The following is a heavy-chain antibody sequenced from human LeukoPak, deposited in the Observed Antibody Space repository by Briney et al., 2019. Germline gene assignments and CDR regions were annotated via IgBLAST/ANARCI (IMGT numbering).Heavy chain of an antibody. D-gene: IGHD1-26*01. J-gene: IGHJ5*02. Sequence: SETLSLTCTVSGYSISSGYYRGWIRQPPGKGLEWIGSIYHSGSTYYNPSLKSRVTISVDTSKNQFSLKLSSVTAADTAVYYCASQGGSGSYYWFDPWGQGTLVTVSS. CDR3: ASQGGSGSYYWFDP. V-gene: IGHV4-38-2*02. CDR1: GYSISSGYY. CDR2: IYHSGST.